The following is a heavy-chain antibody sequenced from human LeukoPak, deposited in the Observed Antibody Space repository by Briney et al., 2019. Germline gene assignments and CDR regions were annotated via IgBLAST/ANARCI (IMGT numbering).Heavy chain of an antibody. CDR1: GYTFTDYY. J-gene: IGHJ3*02. CDR3: ARDLKWDTYAFDI. CDR2: INPSGGST. D-gene: IGHD5-18*01. V-gene: IGHV1-46*01. Sequence: EASVKVSCKTSGYTFTDYYIHWVRQAPGQGLEWMGIINPSGGSTSYAQKFQGRVTMTRDTSTSTVYMELSSLRSEDTAVYYCARDLKWDTYAFDIWGQGTMVTVSS.